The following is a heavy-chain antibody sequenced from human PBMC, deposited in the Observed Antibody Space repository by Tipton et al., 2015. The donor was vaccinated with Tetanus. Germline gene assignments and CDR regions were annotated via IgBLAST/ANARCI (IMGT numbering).Heavy chain of an antibody. CDR3: ATQTDNWFDP. V-gene: IGHV4-39*01. CDR2: IYYSGTT. CDR1: GGSISSGTYY. Sequence: TLSLTCTVSGGSISSGTYYWGWIRQPPGKGLEWIGNIYYSGTTYYNASLESRVTISMDTSKNQFSMKLTSVTAADTAVYYCATQTDNWFDPWGQGTLVTVSS. J-gene: IGHJ5*02.